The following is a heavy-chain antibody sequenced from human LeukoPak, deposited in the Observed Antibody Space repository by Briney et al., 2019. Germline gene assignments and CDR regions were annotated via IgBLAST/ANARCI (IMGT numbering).Heavy chain of an antibody. D-gene: IGHD6-6*01. Sequence: ESGPTLVNPTQTLTLTCTFSGFSLRTSGMRVSWIRQPPGKPLEWLARIDWDDDKFYSTSLKTRLTISKDTSKNQVVLTMTNMDPVDTAAYYCARYSSSRGGSLDYWGQGTRVTVSS. CDR3: ARYSSSRGGSLDY. J-gene: IGHJ4*02. V-gene: IGHV2-70*04. CDR2: IDWDDDK. CDR1: GFSLRTSGMR.